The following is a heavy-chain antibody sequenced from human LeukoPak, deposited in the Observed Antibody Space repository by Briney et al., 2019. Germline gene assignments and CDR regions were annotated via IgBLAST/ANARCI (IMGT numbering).Heavy chain of an antibody. CDR2: IYYSGST. V-gene: IGHV4-59*01. Sequence: PSETLSLTCTVSGGSIGSYYWSWIRQPPGKGLEWIGYIYYSGSTNYNPSLKSRVTISVDTSKNQFSLKLSSVTAADTAVYYCARGWDGDYVGRWFDPWGQGTLVTVSS. J-gene: IGHJ5*02. CDR3: ARGWDGDYVGRWFDP. D-gene: IGHD4-17*01. CDR1: GGSIGSYY.